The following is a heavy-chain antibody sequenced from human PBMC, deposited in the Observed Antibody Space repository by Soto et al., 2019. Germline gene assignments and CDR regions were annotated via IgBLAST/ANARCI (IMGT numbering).Heavy chain of an antibody. CDR3: AKEVLRFLEWLSLGAFDI. Sequence: GGSLRLSCAASGFAFSSYGMHWVRQAPGKGLEWVAVISYDGSNKYYADSVKGRFTISRDNSKNTLYLQMNSLRAEDTAVYYCAKEVLRFLEWLSLGAFDIWGKGTMVTVSS. J-gene: IGHJ3*02. V-gene: IGHV3-30*18. CDR2: ISYDGSNK. CDR1: GFAFSSYG. D-gene: IGHD3-3*01.